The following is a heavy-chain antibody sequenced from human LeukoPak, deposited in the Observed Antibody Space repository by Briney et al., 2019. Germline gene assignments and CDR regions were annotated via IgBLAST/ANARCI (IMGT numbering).Heavy chain of an antibody. V-gene: IGHV4-39*01. CDR2: IYYSGST. J-gene: IGHJ5*02. CDR1: GGSISSSSYY. D-gene: IGHD6-13*01. Sequence: SETLSLTCSVSGGSISSSSYYWGWIRQPPGKGLEWIGSIYYSGSTYYNPSLKSRVTISVDTSKNQFSLKLSSVTAADTAVYYCARHYPYNSSWYPTGDRFDPWGQGTLVTVSS. CDR3: ARHYPYNSSWYPTGDRFDP.